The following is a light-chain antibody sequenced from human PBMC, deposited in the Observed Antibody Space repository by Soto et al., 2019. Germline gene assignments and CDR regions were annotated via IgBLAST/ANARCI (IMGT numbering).Light chain of an antibody. Sequence: EIVLTQSPATLSLSPGERATLSCGASQSVSSYLAWYQQKPGQAPRLLIYDASNRATGIPARFSGSGSGTDFTLTISSLEPEDFAVYYCQQRGSWPLTFGQGTRLEIK. CDR2: DAS. V-gene: IGKV3-11*01. J-gene: IGKJ5*01. CDR3: QQRGSWPLT. CDR1: QSVSSY.